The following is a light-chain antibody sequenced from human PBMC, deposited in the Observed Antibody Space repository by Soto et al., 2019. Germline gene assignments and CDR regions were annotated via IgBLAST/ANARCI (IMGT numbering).Light chain of an antibody. J-gene: IGKJ2*01. CDR2: GTS. CDR3: QQYYKWPYT. Sequence: EIVMTQSPVALSVSPGESAALSCRASQSVGSNFAWYQQRPGQAPRVLIYGTSTRATGVPARFSGSGSGTDFTLTISSLQSEDFAVYYCQQYYKWPYTFGQGTRVEIK. CDR1: QSVGSN. V-gene: IGKV3-15*01.